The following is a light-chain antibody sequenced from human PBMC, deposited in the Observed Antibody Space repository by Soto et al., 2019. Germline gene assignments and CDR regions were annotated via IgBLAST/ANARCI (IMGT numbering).Light chain of an antibody. CDR2: GAS. CDR1: QSVSSSY. V-gene: IGKV3-20*01. J-gene: IGKJ1*01. CDR3: QQYGSLPGT. Sequence: EIVLTQSPGTLSLSPGERATLSCRASQSVSSSYLAWYQKKPGQAPRLLIHGASSRATGTPDRFSGSGSGTDFTLTISRLEPEDFAVYYCQQYGSLPGTFGQETKVDIK.